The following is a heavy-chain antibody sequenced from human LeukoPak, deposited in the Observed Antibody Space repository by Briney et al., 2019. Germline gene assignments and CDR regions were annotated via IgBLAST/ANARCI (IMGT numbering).Heavy chain of an antibody. V-gene: IGHV4-59*08. CDR1: GGSISSYY. CDR3: ARHESYYDSSGYNAVGWFDP. Sequence: SETLSLTCTVSGGSISSYYWSWIRRPPGKGLEWIGYIYYSGSTNYNPSLKSRVTISVDTSKNQFSLKLSSVTAADTAVYYCARHESYYDSSGYNAVGWFDPWGQGTLVTVSS. D-gene: IGHD3-22*01. J-gene: IGHJ5*02. CDR2: IYYSGST.